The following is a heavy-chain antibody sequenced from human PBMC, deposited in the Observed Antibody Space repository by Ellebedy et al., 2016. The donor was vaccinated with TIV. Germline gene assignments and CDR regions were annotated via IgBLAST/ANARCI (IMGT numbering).Heavy chain of an antibody. CDR3: AGVAAGTWGGIDF. Sequence: MPSETLSLTCAVSGDSINTNSWWSWVRQPPGKGLDWIGEIYHSCTTNYNPSLRSLVTISFDKSKNQLSLRLSSVTAADTAVYYCAGVAAGTWGGIDFWGPGTLVTVSS. V-gene: IGHV4-4*02. CDR1: GDSINTNSW. J-gene: IGHJ4*02. D-gene: IGHD6-13*01. CDR2: IYHSCTT.